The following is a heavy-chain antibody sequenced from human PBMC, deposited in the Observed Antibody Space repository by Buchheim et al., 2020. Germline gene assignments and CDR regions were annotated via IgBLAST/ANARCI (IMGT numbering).Heavy chain of an antibody. CDR1: GFTFSDYY. CDR2: ISSSGTTK. D-gene: IGHD6-6*01. CDR3: SRNLAARNF. Sequence: QVYLVESGGGLVRPGGSLTLSCAASGFTFSDYYMTWIRQAPGKGLEWVSFISSSGTTKYYSESVKGRFTISRDNGKNSLYLHFTGLRAEDTAMYYCSRNLAARNFWGQGTL. V-gene: IGHV3-11*01. J-gene: IGHJ4*02.